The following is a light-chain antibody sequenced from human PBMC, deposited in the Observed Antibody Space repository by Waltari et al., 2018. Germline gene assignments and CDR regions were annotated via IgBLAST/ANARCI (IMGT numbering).Light chain of an antibody. CDR2: ENK. J-gene: IGLJ3*02. Sequence: QSVLTQPPSVSAAPGQKVTLSCSGSYSNIGNNYVSWYQQHPGTAPRLVMYENKKRPSGIPDRFSGSKSGTSATLGITGLQTGDEADYYCGTWDNSLNAWVFGGGTKLTVL. V-gene: IGLV1-51*02. CDR1: YSNIGNNY. CDR3: GTWDNSLNAWV.